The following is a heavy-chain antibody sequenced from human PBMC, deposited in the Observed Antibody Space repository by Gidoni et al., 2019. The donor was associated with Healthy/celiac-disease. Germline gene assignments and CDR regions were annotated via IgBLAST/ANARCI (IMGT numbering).Heavy chain of an antibody. CDR2: ISSSGSTI. D-gene: IGHD3-3*01. CDR3: ARDPDLSYYDFWSGYYGDY. Sequence: EVQLVESGGGLVKPGGSLRLSCAASGFTFSSSSMHWVRQAPGKGLEWVSSISSSGSTIYYADSVKGRFTISRDNAKNSLYLQMNSLRAEDTAVYYCARDPDLSYYDFWSGYYGDYWGQGTLVTVSS. V-gene: IGHV3-21*01. J-gene: IGHJ4*02. CDR1: GFTFSSSS.